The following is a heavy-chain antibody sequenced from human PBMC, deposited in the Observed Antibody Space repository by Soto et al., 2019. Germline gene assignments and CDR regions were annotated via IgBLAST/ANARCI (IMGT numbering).Heavy chain of an antibody. Sequence: EVQLVESGGGLVQPGGSLRLSCEASGFTLSNFWMGWVRQAPGKGLEWVAIIDQHVSGRYYVGSVRGRFTISRDNADNSLSLQMNILIAEDTAVYYCAREWIIELWGRGTLVTVSS. CDR1: GFTLSNFW. CDR3: AREWIIEL. CDR2: IDQHVSGR. J-gene: IGHJ2*01. V-gene: IGHV3-7*05. D-gene: IGHD5-12*01.